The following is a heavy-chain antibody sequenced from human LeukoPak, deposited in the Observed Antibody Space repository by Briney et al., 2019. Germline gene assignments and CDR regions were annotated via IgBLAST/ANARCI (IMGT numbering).Heavy chain of an antibody. D-gene: IGHD6-13*01. V-gene: IGHV3-33*08. CDR3: ARIGYSTSWANFDY. CDR1: GFTVSSDY. CDR2: IRTDGGEK. J-gene: IGHJ4*02. Sequence: PGGSLRLSCAASGFTVSSDYMSWVRQAPGKGLEWVASIRTDGGEKYHADSVQGRFSISRDNSKNTLYLQMDNLRAEDTALYYCARIGYSTSWANFDYWGQGTLVTVSS.